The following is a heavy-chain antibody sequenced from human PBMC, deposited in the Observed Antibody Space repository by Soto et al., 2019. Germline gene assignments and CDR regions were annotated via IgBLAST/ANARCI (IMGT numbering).Heavy chain of an antibody. V-gene: IGHV3-23*01. Sequence: GGSLRLSCAASGFTFSSYAMSWVRQAPGKGLEWVSAISGSGGSTYYADSVKGRFTISRDNSKNTLYLQMNSLRAEDTAVYYCAKDRKTLWFGDDGMDVWGQGTTVTVSS. D-gene: IGHD3-10*01. J-gene: IGHJ6*02. CDR2: ISGSGGST. CDR1: GFTFSSYA. CDR3: AKDRKTLWFGDDGMDV.